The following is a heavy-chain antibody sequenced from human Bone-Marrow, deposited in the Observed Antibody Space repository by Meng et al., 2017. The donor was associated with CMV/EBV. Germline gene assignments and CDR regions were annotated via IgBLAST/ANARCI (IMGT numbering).Heavy chain of an antibody. Sequence: LSCAVNGGSFSGYFWGWIRQPPGKGLEWIGEINHSGSTNYNPSLKSRVTISVDTSKNQFSLKLSSVTAADTAVYYCARGAVPKGMDVWGQGTTVTVSS. V-gene: IGHV4-34*01. CDR3: ARGAVPKGMDV. CDR1: GGSFSGYF. CDR2: INHSGST. D-gene: IGHD6-19*01. J-gene: IGHJ6*02.